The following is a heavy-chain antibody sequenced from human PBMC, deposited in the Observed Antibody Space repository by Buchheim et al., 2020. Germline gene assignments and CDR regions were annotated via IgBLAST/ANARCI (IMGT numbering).Heavy chain of an antibody. CDR2: ISSSSSFL. CDR3: ARDSLTGDYYDSSGYSDGMDV. D-gene: IGHD3-22*01. CDR1: GFTFSSYS. V-gene: IGHV3-21*01. Sequence: EVQLVESGGGLVKPGGSLRLSCAASGFTFSSYSMNWVRQAPGKGLEWVSSISSSSSFLYYADSVKGRFTISRDNAKNSLYLQMNSLRAEDTAVYYCARDSLTGDYYDSSGYSDGMDVWGQGTT. J-gene: IGHJ6*02.